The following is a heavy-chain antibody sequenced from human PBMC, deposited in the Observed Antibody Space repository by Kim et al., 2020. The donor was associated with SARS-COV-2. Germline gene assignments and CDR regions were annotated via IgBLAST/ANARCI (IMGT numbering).Heavy chain of an antibody. Sequence: SETLSLTCTVSGYSISTYYWSWIRQPPGKGLEWIGYIYNSGSTNYNPSLKSRVTISVDTSMNRFSLKLISVIAADTAVYFCARGIVSPAALFWFDPWGQGTLVTVSS. CDR3: ARGIVSPAALFWFDP. J-gene: IGHJ5*02. CDR2: IYNSGST. D-gene: IGHD2-2*01. CDR1: GYSISTYY. V-gene: IGHV4-4*08.